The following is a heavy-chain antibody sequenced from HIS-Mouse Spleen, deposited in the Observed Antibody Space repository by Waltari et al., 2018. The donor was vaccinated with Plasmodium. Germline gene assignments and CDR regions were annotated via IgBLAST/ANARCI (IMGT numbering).Heavy chain of an antibody. CDR2: INPNSGGT. J-gene: IGHJ1*01. CDR3: ARVLGYKAAAGTFVEYFQH. CDR1: GYTFTGYY. D-gene: IGHD6-13*01. Sequence: QVQLVQSGAEVKKPGASVKVSCKASGYTFTGYYMHWVRQAPGQGLEWMGWINPNSGGTNYAQKFQGRVTMTRDTSISTAYMERSRLRSDDTAVYYWARVLGYKAAAGTFVEYFQHWGQGTLVTVSS. V-gene: IGHV1-2*02.